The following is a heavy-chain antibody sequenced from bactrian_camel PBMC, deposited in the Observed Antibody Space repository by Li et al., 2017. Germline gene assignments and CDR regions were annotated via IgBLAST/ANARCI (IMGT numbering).Heavy chain of an antibody. CDR1: GFIFSDYY. J-gene: IGHJ4*01. CDR2: IYTDGSKT. V-gene: IGHV3-2*01. D-gene: IGHD5*01. CDR3: AKGWVLDDY. Sequence: QVQLVESGGGLVQPGGSLRLSCAASGFIFSDYYMSWVRQAPGKGLEWVSSIYTDGSKTYYADPVKGRFTISRDNAKNTVYLQMNSLKTEDTAVYYCAKGWVLDDYWGQGTQVTVS.